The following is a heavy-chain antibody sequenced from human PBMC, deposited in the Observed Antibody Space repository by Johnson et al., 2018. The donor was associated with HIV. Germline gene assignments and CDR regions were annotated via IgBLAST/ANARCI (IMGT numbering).Heavy chain of an antibody. CDR2: IWYDGSNK. J-gene: IGHJ3*02. Sequence: QVQLVESGGGVVQPGRSLRLSCAASGFTFSSYGMHWVRQAPGKGLEWVAVIWYDGSNKYYADSVKGRFTISRDNAKNSLYLQMNSLRAEDTALYYCARFRQWLVFPAFDIWGQGTMVTVSS. CDR3: ARFRQWLVFPAFDI. CDR1: GFTFSSYG. V-gene: IGHV3-33*01. D-gene: IGHD6-19*01.